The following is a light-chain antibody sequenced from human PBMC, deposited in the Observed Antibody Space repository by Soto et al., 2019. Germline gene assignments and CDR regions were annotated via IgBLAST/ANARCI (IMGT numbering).Light chain of an antibody. J-gene: IGKJ1*01. CDR2: KAS. Sequence: DVPMTQSPSTLSASVGDRVTITCRASQSVNSWLAWYQQKPGKVPKLLIYKASSLETGVPSRFSGDGSGTEFTLTIGSLLPDDFASYYCQQYNSYPRTFGQGTKVEI. CDR3: QQYNSYPRT. CDR1: QSVNSW. V-gene: IGKV1-5*03.